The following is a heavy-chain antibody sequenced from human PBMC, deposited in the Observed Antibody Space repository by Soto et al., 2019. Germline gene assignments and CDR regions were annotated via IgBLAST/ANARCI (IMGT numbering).Heavy chain of an antibody. J-gene: IGHJ4*02. V-gene: IGHV4-59*01. CDR3: ARSRGGYFDY. CDR1: GGSISSYY. CDR2: IYYSGST. Sequence: QVQLQESGPGLVKPSETLSLTCTVSGGSISSYYWSWIRQPPGKGLEWIGYIYYSGSTNYNPSLKSGVPIAXDTSKNQFSLKLSSVTAADTAVYYCARSRGGYFDYWGQGTLVTVSS. D-gene: IGHD3-16*01.